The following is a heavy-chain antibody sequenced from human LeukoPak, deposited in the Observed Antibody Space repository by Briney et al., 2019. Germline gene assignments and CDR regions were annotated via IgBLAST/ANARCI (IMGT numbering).Heavy chain of an antibody. V-gene: IGHV3-30*18. CDR2: ISYDGSNK. CDR1: GFTFNNYV. CDR3: AKDFEGFCGGDCYSMDF. Sequence: GRSLRLSCAASGFTFNNYVMHWVRQAPGKGLEWVALISYDGSNKYYADPVRGRFTISRDNSKNTLYLQMNSLRPEDTAVYYCAKDFEGFCGGDCYSMDFWGQGTLATVSS. J-gene: IGHJ4*02. D-gene: IGHD2-21*02.